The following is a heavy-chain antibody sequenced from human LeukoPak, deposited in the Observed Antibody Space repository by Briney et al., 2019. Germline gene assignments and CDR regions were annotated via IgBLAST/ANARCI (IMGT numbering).Heavy chain of an antibody. CDR3: AKDMRGYSYALNY. J-gene: IGHJ4*02. Sequence: PGGSLRLSCAASGFTFSSYAMHWVRQAPGKGLEWVAVISYDGSNKYYADSVKGRFTISRDNSKNTLYLQMNSLRAEDTALYYCAKDMRGYSYALNYWGQGTLVTVSS. CDR1: GFTFSSYA. V-gene: IGHV3-30*04. D-gene: IGHD5-18*01. CDR2: ISYDGSNK.